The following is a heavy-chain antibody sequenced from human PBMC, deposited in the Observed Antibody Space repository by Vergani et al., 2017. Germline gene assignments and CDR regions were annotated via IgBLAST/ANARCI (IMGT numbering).Heavy chain of an antibody. CDR1: GGSISSHY. CDR2: IYYSGST. D-gene: IGHD6-19*01. CDR3: ARSKQWLTYWYFDL. Sequence: QVQLQESGPGLVKPSETLSLTCTVSGGSISSHYWSWIRQPPGKGLEWIGYIYYSGSTYYNPSLKSRVTISVDTSKNQFSLKLSSVTAADTAVYYCARSKQWLTYWYFDLWGRGTLVTVSS. V-gene: IGHV4-59*11. J-gene: IGHJ2*01.